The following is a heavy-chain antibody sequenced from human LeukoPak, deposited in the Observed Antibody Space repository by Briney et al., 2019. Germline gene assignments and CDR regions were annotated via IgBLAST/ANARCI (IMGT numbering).Heavy chain of an antibody. CDR3: ARPGYQLLSGFADY. Sequence: GGSLRLSCAASGFTFSSYAMHWVRQAPGKGLEWVAVISYDGSNKYYADSVKGRFTISRDNSKNTLYLQMNSLRAEDTAVYYCARPGYQLLSGFADYWGQGTLVTVSS. V-gene: IGHV3-30*04. CDR1: GFTFSSYA. J-gene: IGHJ4*02. D-gene: IGHD2-2*01. CDR2: ISYDGSNK.